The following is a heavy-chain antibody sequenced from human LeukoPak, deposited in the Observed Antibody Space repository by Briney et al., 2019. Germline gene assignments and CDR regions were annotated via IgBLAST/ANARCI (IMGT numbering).Heavy chain of an antibody. D-gene: IGHD3-22*01. CDR1: GFTFSSDA. CDR2: ISGSGGST. V-gene: IGHV3-23*01. J-gene: IGHJ4*02. CDR3: AKDVPYYYDSSGIY. Sequence: GGSLRLSCAASGFTFSSDAMSWVRQAPGKGLEWVSAISGSGGSTYYADSVKGRFTISRDNSKNTLYLQMNSLRAEDTAVYYCAKDVPYYYDSSGIYWGQGTLVTVSS.